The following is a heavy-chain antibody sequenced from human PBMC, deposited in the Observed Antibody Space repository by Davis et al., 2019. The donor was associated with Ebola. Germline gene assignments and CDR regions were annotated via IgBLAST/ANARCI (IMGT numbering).Heavy chain of an antibody. CDR3: EREGGRYYDSSGYGFDI. J-gene: IGHJ3*02. CDR1: GYRFTSYY. Sequence: ASVKVSCKASGYRFTSYYMHWVRQAPGQGLEWMGIINPITGGTSYAQNFQVRVNMTRDTSTSTVYMELSSMRSEDTAMYYCEREGGRYYDSSGYGFDIWGQGTMVKVSS. CDR2: INPITGGT. V-gene: IGHV1-46*01. D-gene: IGHD3-22*01.